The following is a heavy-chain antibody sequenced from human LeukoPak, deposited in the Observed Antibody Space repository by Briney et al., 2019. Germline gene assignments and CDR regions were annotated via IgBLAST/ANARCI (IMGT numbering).Heavy chain of an antibody. CDR2: IYYGGST. CDR3: ARSTIAAPHAFDI. CDR1: GGSISSYY. V-gene: IGHV4-59*01. Sequence: SETLSLTCTVSGGSISSYYWSWIRQPPGKGLEWIGYIYYGGSTNYNPSLKGRVTISVDTSKNQLSLKLSSVTAADTAAYYCARSTIAAPHAFDIWGQGTMVTVSS. D-gene: IGHD6-6*01. J-gene: IGHJ3*02.